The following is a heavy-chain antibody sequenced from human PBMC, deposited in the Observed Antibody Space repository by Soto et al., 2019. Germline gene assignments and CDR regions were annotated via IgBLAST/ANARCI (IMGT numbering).Heavy chain of an antibody. J-gene: IGHJ6*02. D-gene: IGHD5-12*01. V-gene: IGHV3-30*18. CDR2: ISYDRSNK. CDR3: AKYGYSGYDSHYYYGMDV. Sequence: PGGSLRLSCAAPGFTFSSYGMHWVRQAPGKGLEWVAVISYDRSNKYYADSVKGRFTISRDNSKNTLYLQMNSLRAEDTAVYNCAKYGYSGYDSHYYYGMDVWGQGTTVTVSS. CDR1: GFTFSSYG.